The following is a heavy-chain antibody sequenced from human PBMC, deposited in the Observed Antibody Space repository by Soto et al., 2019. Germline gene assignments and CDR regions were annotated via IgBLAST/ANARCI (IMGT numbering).Heavy chain of an antibody. CDR3: ARGGSYGRQYYYYGMDV. D-gene: IGHD1-26*01. J-gene: IGHJ6*02. CDR1: GGTFSSYA. V-gene: IGHV1-69*01. CDR2: IVPIFGTA. Sequence: QVQLVQSGAEVKKPGSSVKVSCKASGGTFSSYAISWVGQAPGQGLEWMGGIVPIFGTANYAQKFQGRVTITADEPTSTADMELSSLRSVDTAVYYCARGGSYGRQYYYYGMDVWGQGTTVTVSS.